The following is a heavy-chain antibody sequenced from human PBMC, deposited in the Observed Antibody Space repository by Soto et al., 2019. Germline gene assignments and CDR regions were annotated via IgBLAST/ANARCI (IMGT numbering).Heavy chain of an antibody. CDR1: GFTFSSYA. J-gene: IGHJ4*02. CDR2: ISGSGGST. Sequence: GGSLRLSCAASGFTFSSYAMSWVRQAPGKGLEWVSAISGSGGSTYYADSVKGRFTISRDNSKNTLYLQMNSLRAEDTAVYYCAKSGIAVAGTMFRVSWSLGSFDYWGQGTLVTVSS. V-gene: IGHV3-23*01. CDR3: AKSGIAVAGTMFRVSWSLGSFDY. D-gene: IGHD6-19*01.